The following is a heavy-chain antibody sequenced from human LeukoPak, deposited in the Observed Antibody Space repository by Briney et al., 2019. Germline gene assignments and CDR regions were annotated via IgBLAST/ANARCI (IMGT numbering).Heavy chain of an antibody. D-gene: IGHD1-26*01. Sequence: GGSLRLSCAASGFTFSSYWMSWVRQAPGKGLEGVANIKQDGSEKYYVDSVKGRFTSSRDNAKNSLDLQMNSLRAEDTAVYYCARLVWSGSYYFDYWGQGTLVTVSS. CDR3: ARLVWSGSYYFDY. J-gene: IGHJ4*02. CDR1: GFTFSSYW. CDR2: IKQDGSEK. V-gene: IGHV3-7*01.